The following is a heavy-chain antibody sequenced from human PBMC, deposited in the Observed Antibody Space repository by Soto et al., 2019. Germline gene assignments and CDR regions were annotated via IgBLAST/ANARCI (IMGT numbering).Heavy chain of an antibody. CDR2: ISGSGGST. CDR3: AKDTITYYYDSSGYPTFDY. D-gene: IGHD3-22*01. CDR1: GFIFSSYA. J-gene: IGHJ4*02. Sequence: GGSLRLSCAASGFIFSSYAMSWVRQAPGKGLEWVSAISGSGGSTYYADSVKGRFTISRDNSKNTLYLQMNSLRAEDTAVYYCAKDTITYYYDSSGYPTFDYWGQGTLVTVSS. V-gene: IGHV3-23*01.